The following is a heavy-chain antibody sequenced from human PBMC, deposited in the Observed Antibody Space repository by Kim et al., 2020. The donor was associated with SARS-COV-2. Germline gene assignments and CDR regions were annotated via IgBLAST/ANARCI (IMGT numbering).Heavy chain of an antibody. J-gene: IGHJ4*02. CDR3: ARHPPYSPFDY. V-gene: IGHV4-59*08. CDR1: GGSISSYY. D-gene: IGHD1-26*01. Sequence: SETLSLTCTVSGGSISSYYWSWIRQPPGKGLEWIGYIYYSGSTNYNPSLKSRVTISVDASKNQFSLKLSSVTAADTAVYYCARHPPYSPFDYWGQGTLVTVSS. CDR2: IYYSGST.